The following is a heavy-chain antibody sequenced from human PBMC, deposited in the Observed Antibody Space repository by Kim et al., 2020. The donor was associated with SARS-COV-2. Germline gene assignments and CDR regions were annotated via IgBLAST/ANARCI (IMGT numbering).Heavy chain of an antibody. CDR2: ISYDGSYK. CDR3: ARDPWSRLRGVTYSYYGMDV. V-gene: IGHV3-30-3*01. D-gene: IGHD3-10*01. J-gene: IGHJ6*02. CDR1: GFTFSSCA. Sequence: GGSLRLSCAASGFTFSSCAMHWVRQAPGKGLEWVAVISYDGSYKNYADSVKGRFTNSIDNSKNTLYLQMNSLRAEDTALYSGARDPWSRLRGVTYSYYGMDVWGQGTTVTVSS.